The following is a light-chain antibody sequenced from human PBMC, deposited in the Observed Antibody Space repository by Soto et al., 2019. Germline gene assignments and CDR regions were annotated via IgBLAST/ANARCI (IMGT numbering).Light chain of an antibody. V-gene: IGKV3-20*01. Sequence: VLTQSPGTLSLSPGDRATLSCRASQSVSSSYLAWYQQKPGQAPRLLIYDASSRATGIPDRFSGSGSGTDFTLTISRLEPEDSAVYFCHKYASLYTFGQGTKLEIK. J-gene: IGKJ2*01. CDR2: DAS. CDR3: HKYASLYT. CDR1: QSVSSSY.